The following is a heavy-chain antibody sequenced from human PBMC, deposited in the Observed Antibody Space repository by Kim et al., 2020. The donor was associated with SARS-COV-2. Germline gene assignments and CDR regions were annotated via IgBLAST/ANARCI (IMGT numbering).Heavy chain of an antibody. D-gene: IGHD1-7*01. V-gene: IGHV3-48*01. CDR2: ISNRSRTK. CDR1: GFSFSSYG. CDR3: TREFGVQGNYLLHFFDY. J-gene: IGHJ4*01. Sequence: GGSLRLSCAASGFSFSSYGMNWVRQAPGKGLEWVSVISNRSRTKYYEDSVKGRFTISRDKTKNSLYLQMNSLRADDTAVYYCTREFGVQGNYLLHFFDY.